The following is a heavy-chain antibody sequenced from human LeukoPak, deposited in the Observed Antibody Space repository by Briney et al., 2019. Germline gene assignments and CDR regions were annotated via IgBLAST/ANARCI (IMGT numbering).Heavy chain of an antibody. Sequence: GGSLRLSCAASGFTFSDYYMSWIRQAPGKGLEWVANIKQDGSEKYYVDSVKGRFTISRDNAKNSLYLQMNSLRAEDTAVYYCARVERGYGMDVWGKGTTVTVSS. CDR3: ARVERGYGMDV. CDR2: IKQDGSEK. V-gene: IGHV3-7*03. CDR1: GFTFSDYY. J-gene: IGHJ6*04.